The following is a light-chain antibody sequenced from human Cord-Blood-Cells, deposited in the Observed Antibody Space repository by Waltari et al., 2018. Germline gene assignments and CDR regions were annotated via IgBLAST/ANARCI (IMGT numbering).Light chain of an antibody. CDR1: PGISSY. J-gene: IGKJ1*01. V-gene: IGKV1-8*01. CDR2: AAS. CDR3: QQYYSYPT. Sequence: AIRMTQSPSSLSASTGDRVPITCRASPGISSYLDWYQQKPGKAPKLLIYAASTLQSEVPSRFSGSGSGTDFTLTISCLQSEDFATYYCQQYYSYPTFGQGTKVEIK.